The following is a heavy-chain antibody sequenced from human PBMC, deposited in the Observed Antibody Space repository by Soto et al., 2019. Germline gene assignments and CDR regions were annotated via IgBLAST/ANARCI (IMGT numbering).Heavy chain of an antibody. J-gene: IGHJ6*01. CDR2: ISYDGSNK. D-gene: IGHD3-10*01. CDR3: AKNMVRGVIIGYYYYGMDV. CDR1: GFTFSSYG. Sequence: QVQLVESGGGVVQPGRSLRLSCAASGFTFSSYGMHWVRQAPGKGLEWVAVISYDGSNKYYADSVKGRFTISRDNSKNTLYLQMNSLRAEDTAVYYCAKNMVRGVIIGYYYYGMDVW. V-gene: IGHV3-30*18.